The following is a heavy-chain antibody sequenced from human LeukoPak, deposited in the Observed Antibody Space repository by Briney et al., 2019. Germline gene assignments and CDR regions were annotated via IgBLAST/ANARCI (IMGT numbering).Heavy chain of an antibody. CDR2: IYTSGSI. J-gene: IGHJ6*02. D-gene: IGHD6-13*01. Sequence: SETLSLTCTVSGGSISSYYWSWIRQPAGKGLEWIGRIYTSGSINYNPSLKSRVTMSVDTSKNQFSLKLSSVTAADTAVYYCAREAYSSSPPDYYYYYGMDVWGQGTTVTVSS. CDR1: GGSISSYY. V-gene: IGHV4-4*07. CDR3: AREAYSSSPPDYYYYYGMDV.